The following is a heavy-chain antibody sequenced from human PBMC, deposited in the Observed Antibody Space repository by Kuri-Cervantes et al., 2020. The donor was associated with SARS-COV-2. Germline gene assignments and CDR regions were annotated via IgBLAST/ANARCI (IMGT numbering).Heavy chain of an antibody. CDR2: ISGSGGST. Sequence: GGSLRLSCAASGFTFSSYAMSWVRQAPGKGLEWVSAISGSGGSTYYADPVKGRFTISRDNSKNTLYLQMNSLRAEDTAVYYCAKDFMATLGVVPAAISGWFDPWGQGTLVTVSS. D-gene: IGHD2-2*01. CDR3: AKDFMATLGVVPAAISGWFDP. V-gene: IGHV3-23*01. CDR1: GFTFSSYA. J-gene: IGHJ5*02.